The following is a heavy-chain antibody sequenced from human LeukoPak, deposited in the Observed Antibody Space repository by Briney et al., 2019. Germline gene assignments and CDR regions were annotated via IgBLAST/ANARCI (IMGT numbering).Heavy chain of an antibody. CDR2: ISSSGSTI. V-gene: IGHV3-48*03. D-gene: IGHD3-3*01. Sequence: PGGSLRLSCAASGFTFSSYGMNWVRQAPGKGLEWVAYISSSGSTIYYADSVKGRFTISRDNAKNSLYLQMNSLRAEDTAVYYCARGKVFWSGYGYCFDYWGQGTLVTVSS. J-gene: IGHJ4*02. CDR3: ARGKVFWSGYGYCFDY. CDR1: GFTFSSYG.